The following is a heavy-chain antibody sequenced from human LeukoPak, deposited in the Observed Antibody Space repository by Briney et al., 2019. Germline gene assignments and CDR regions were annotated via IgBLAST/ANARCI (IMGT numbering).Heavy chain of an antibody. D-gene: IGHD3-16*02. CDR1: GYTFTSYG. CDR2: ISAYNGNT. V-gene: IGHV1-18*01. CDR3: ARAVITFGGVIVYFDY. Sequence: GASVKVSCKASGYTFTSYGISWVRRAPGQGLEWMGWISAYNGNTNYAQKLQGRVTMTTDTSTSTAYMELRSLRSDDTAVYYCARAVITFGGVIVYFDYWGQGTLVTVSS. J-gene: IGHJ4*02.